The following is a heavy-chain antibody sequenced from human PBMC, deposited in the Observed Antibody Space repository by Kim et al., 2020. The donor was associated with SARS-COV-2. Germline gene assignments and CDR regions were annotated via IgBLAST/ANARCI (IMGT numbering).Heavy chain of an antibody. J-gene: IGHJ6*03. CDR3: AKLEIAAAAYMDV. CDR1: GFSFSSYS. Sequence: GGSLRLSCAASGFSFSSYSMNWVRQAPGKGLEWVSSIRSDSRYIYYADSVKGRFTISRDNAKNSLYLQMNSLRAEDTAAYYCAKLEIAAAAYMDVWGKGT. D-gene: IGHD6-13*01. CDR2: IRSDSRYI. V-gene: IGHV3-21*06.